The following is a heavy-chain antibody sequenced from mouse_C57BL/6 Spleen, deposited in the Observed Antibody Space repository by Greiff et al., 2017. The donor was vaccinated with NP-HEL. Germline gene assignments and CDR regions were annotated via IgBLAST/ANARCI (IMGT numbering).Heavy chain of an antibody. D-gene: IGHD1-1*02. CDR1: GYAFTNYL. CDR2: INPGSGGT. Sequence: QVQLQQSGAELVRPGTSVKVSCKASGYAFTNYLIEWVKQRPGQGLEWIGVINPGSGGTNYNEKFKGKATLTADKSSSTAYMQLSSLTSEDSAVYFCARYGGYAMDYWGQGTSVTVSS. J-gene: IGHJ4*01. CDR3: ARYGGYAMDY. V-gene: IGHV1-54*01.